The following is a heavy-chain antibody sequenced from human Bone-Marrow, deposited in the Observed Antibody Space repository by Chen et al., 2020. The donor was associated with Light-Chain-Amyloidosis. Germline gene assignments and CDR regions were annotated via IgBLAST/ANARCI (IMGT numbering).Heavy chain of an antibody. J-gene: IGHJ5*02. D-gene: IGHD6-19*01. V-gene: IGHV3-23*04. CDR3: ARDGGGWDT. Sequence: EVQLVESGGGLLQRGGSLRLSCAASGFAFSSYAMSWVRQAPGKGLEWVSTISGSGGSRYYGDSVKGRLTISRDNSKNALFLQMNSLRAEDTAVYYCARDGGGWDTWGQGTLVTVSS. CDR1: GFAFSSYA. CDR2: ISGSGGSR.